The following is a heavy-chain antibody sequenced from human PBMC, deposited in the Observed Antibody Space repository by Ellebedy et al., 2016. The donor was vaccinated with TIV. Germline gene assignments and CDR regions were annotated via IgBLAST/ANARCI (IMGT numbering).Heavy chain of an antibody. V-gene: IGHV3-21*04. CDR3: AKGGGWLYYFDY. D-gene: IGHD6-19*01. J-gene: IGHJ4*01. CDR1: GFTFNSYS. Sequence: GESLKISCVASGFTFNSYSMNWVRLAPGKGLEWVSSISSSSTYIYYADSVKGRFTISRDNAEKSLYLQMSSLRAEDTAVYYCAKGGGWLYYFDYWGHGTLVTVSS. CDR2: ISSSSTYI.